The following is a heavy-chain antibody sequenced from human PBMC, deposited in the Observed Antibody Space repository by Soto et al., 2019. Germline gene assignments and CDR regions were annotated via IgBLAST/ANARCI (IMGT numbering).Heavy chain of an antibody. Sequence: GGSLRLSCAASGFTFSSYAMSWVRQAPGKGLEWVSAISGRGGSTYYADSVKGRFTISRDNSKNTLYLQMNSLRAEDTAVYYCAKDPTDCCGSSGYYYAYFDYWGQGTLVTVSS. CDR3: AKDPTDCCGSSGYYYAYFDY. D-gene: IGHD3-22*01. CDR1: GFTFSSYA. J-gene: IGHJ4*02. V-gene: IGHV3-23*01. CDR2: ISGRGGST.